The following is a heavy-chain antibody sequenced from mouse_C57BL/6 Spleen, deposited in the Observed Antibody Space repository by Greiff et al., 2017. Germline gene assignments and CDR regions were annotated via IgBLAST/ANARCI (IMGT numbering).Heavy chain of an antibody. Sequence: EVKLVESGGGLVKPGGSLKLSCAASGFTFSSYAMSWVRQTPEKRLDWVATISDGGSYTYYPDNVKGRFTISRDNAKNNLYLQMSHLKSEDTAMYYCARDDGYFDYWGQGTTLTVAS. CDR2: ISDGGSYT. CDR3: ARDDGYFDY. CDR1: GFTFSSYA. D-gene: IGHD2-3*01. V-gene: IGHV5-4*01. J-gene: IGHJ2*01.